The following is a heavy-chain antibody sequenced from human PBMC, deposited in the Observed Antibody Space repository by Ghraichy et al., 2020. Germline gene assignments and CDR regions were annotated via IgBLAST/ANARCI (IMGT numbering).Heavy chain of an antibody. D-gene: IGHD2-15*01. CDR2: THHSGTT. Sequence: GSLRLSCSVSGYSISSGYNWAWIRQPPGRGLEWIGSTHHSGTTYYNPSLKSRVTFSTDTSQNQFSLKLTSVTAADTAVYYCARDLYCSGGSCYGVDDWGQGILVTVSS. V-gene: IGHV4-38-2*02. CDR3: ARDLYCSGGSCYGVDD. J-gene: IGHJ4*02. CDR1: GYSISSGYN.